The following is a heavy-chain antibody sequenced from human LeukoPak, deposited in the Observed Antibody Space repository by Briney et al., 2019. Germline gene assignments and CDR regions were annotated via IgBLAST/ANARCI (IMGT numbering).Heavy chain of an antibody. V-gene: IGHV3-30*18. CDR1: GFTFSNHA. CDR3: AKDQYGDSNAFDI. D-gene: IGHD4-17*01. CDR2: ISYDGGNK. J-gene: IGHJ3*02. Sequence: GGSLRLSCAASGFTFSNHAMHWVRQAPGKGLEWAAVISYDGGNKYYADSVKGRFTISRDNSKNTLYLQMNSLRAEDTAVYYCAKDQYGDSNAFDIWGQGTMVTVSS.